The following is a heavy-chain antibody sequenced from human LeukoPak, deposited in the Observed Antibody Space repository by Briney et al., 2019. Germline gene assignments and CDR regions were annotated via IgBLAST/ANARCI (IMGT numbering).Heavy chain of an antibody. J-gene: IGHJ6*03. V-gene: IGHV3-74*01. CDR2: INSDGSST. Sequence: PGGSLRLSCAASGFTFSSYWMHWVRQAPGKGLVWVSRINSDGSSTSYADSVKGRFTISRDNAKNTLYLQMNSLRAEDTAVYYCARVLVSSSWYYYYYYMDVWGKGTTVTISS. CDR1: GFTFSSYW. CDR3: ARVLVSSSWYYYYYYMDV. D-gene: IGHD6-13*01.